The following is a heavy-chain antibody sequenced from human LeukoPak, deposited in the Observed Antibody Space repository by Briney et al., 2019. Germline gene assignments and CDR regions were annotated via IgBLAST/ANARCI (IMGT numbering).Heavy chain of an antibody. J-gene: IGHJ4*02. CDR3: ARSDNYDTGMIMVRGSHYFDY. V-gene: IGHV4-61*02. Sequence: SETLSLTCTVSGGSISSGSYYWSWIRQPAGKGLEWIGRIYTSGSTNYNPSLKSRVTISVDTSKNQFSLKLSSVTAADTAVYYCARSDNYDTGMIMVRGSHYFDYWGQGTLVTVSS. D-gene: IGHD3-10*01. CDR1: GGSISSGSYY. CDR2: IYTSGST.